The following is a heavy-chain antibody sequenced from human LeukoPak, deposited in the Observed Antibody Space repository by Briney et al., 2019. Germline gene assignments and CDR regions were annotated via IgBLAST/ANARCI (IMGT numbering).Heavy chain of an antibody. CDR2: IVSSSTYI. J-gene: IGHJ3*02. CDR1: GFTFSSST. D-gene: IGHD3-10*01. V-gene: IGHV3-21*01. CDR3: ARSDSVRGAFDI. Sequence: GGSLRLSCAASGFTFSSSTMNWVRQAPGKGLEWVSSIVSSSTYIYYADSVKGRFTISRDNAKNSLYLQMNSLRAEDTAVYYGARSDSVRGAFDIWGQGTMVTVSS.